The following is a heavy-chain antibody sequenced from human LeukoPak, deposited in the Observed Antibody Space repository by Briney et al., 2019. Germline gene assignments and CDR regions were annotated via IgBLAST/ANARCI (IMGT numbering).Heavy chain of an antibody. D-gene: IGHD3-3*01. V-gene: IGHV4-4*07. Sequence: PSETLSLTCTVSGGSISSYYWSWIRQPAGKGLEWIGRIYTSRSTNYNPSLKSRVTMSVDTSKNQFSLKLSSVTAADTAVYYCARDQADYDFWSGYSYWYFDLWGRGTLVTVSS. J-gene: IGHJ2*01. CDR2: IYTSRST. CDR1: GGSISSYY. CDR3: ARDQADYDFWSGYSYWYFDL.